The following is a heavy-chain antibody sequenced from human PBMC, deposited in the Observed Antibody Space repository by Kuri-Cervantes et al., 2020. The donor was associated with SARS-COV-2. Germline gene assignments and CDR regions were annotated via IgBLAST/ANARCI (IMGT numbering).Heavy chain of an antibody. D-gene: IGHD6-19*01. CDR1: GYTFTGYY. Sequence: ASVKVSCKASGYTFTGYYMHWVRQAPGQGLEWMGWINPNSGGTNYAQKFQGRVTMTRDTSISTAYMELSSLRSEDTAVYYCARKGIAVAGTFDWGQGTLVTVSS. J-gene: IGHJ4*02. CDR2: INPNSGGT. CDR3: ARKGIAVAGTFD. V-gene: IGHV1-2*02.